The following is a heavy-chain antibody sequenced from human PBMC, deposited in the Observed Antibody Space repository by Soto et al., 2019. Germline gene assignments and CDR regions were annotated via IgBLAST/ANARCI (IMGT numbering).Heavy chain of an antibody. D-gene: IGHD1-1*01. J-gene: IGHJ5*02. Sequence: SQTLSLTCAISGDSVSSNSAAWNWIRQSPSRGLEWLGRTYYRSKWYNDYAVSVKSQITINADTSKNQFSLQLNSVTLEDTAVYYCARDLGTWRPFDPWGQGTLVTVSS. CDR1: GDSVSSNSAA. CDR3: ARDLGTWRPFDP. CDR2: TYYRSKWYN. V-gene: IGHV6-1*01.